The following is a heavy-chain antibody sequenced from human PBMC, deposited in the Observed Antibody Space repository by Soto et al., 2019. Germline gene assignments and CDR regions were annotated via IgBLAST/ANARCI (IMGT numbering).Heavy chain of an antibody. CDR3: ARATIFGVVIAYFDY. D-gene: IGHD3-3*01. Sequence: NPSETLSLTCTVSGGSISSYYWSWIRQPPGKGLEWIGYIYYSGSTNYNPSLKSRVTISVDTSKNQFSLKLSSVTAADTAVYYCARATIFGVVIAYFDYWGQGTLVTVSS. CDR2: IYYSGST. J-gene: IGHJ4*02. CDR1: GGSISSYY. V-gene: IGHV4-59*01.